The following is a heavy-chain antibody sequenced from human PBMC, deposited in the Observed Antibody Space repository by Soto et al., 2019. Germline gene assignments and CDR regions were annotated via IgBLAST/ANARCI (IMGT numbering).Heavy chain of an antibody. J-gene: IGHJ4*02. Sequence: SVMVSCKASVGTFSSYASSWVRQAPGQGLEWLGGIIPVYDKANYAQKFQGSVTITEDESTSTAYMELSSLRSEDTAVYYCAKEYSSFYFDYWGQGTLVTVSS. CDR3: AKEYSSFYFDY. V-gene: IGHV1-69*13. D-gene: IGHD6-6*01. CDR1: VGTFSSYA. CDR2: IIPVYDKA.